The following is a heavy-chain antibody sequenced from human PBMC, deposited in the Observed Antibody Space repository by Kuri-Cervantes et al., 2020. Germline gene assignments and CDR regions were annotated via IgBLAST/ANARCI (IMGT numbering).Heavy chain of an antibody. D-gene: IGHD3-10*01. CDR1: GFTVSSNY. V-gene: IGHV3-53*01. CDR2: IYSGGST. CDR3: ARGLRLWFGESEGFVSWFDP. J-gene: IGHJ5*02. Sequence: GESLKIPCAASGFTVSSNYMSWVRQAPGKGLEWVSVIYSGGSTYYADSVKGRFTISRDNSKNTLYLQMNSLRAEDTAVYYCARGLRLWFGESEGFVSWFDPWGQGILVTVSS.